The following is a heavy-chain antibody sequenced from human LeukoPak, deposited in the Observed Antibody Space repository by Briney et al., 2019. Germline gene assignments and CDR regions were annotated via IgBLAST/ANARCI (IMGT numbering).Heavy chain of an antibody. CDR1: GYTFTGYY. D-gene: IGHD4-17*01. CDR3: ARSFIDYGAMPWALDT. V-gene: IGHV1-2*02. Sequence: ASVKVSCKASGYTFTGYYMHWVRQAPGQGLEWMGWINPNRGGTNHAQKFQGRVTMTRDTSISTAYMELSRLTSDDTAAYFCARSFIDYGAMPWALDTWGQGTMVTVSS. J-gene: IGHJ3*02. CDR2: INPNRGGT.